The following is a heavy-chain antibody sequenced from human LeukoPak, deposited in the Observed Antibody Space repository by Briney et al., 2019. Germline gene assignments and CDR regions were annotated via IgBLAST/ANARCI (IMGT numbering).Heavy chain of an antibody. CDR3: ARRQQLVLSRSHRFDP. D-gene: IGHD6-13*01. CDR1: GDSVSSNSAA. V-gene: IGHV6-1*01. Sequence: SQTLSLTCAISGDSVSSNSAAWNWIRQSPSRGLEWLGRTYYRSKWYNDYAVSVKSRITINPDTSKNQFSLKLSSVTAADTAVYYCARRQQLVLSRSHRFDPWGQGTLVTVSS. CDR2: TYYRSKWYN. J-gene: IGHJ5*02.